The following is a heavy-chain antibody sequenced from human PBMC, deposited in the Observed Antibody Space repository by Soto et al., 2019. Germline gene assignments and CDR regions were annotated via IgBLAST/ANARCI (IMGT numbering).Heavy chain of an antibody. D-gene: IGHD6-13*01. CDR2: IKQDGSEE. CDR3: ARIAASGRGWDV. Sequence: EVQLVESGGGLVQPGGSLRLSCVDSGFTFSSYWMSWVRQAPVKGLEWVGNIKQDGSEENYVDSVKGRFTISRDNAKNSRSLQMNSLRVGDTAVYYCARIAASGRGWDVWGQGTTVVVSS. CDR1: GFTFSSYW. J-gene: IGHJ6*02. V-gene: IGHV3-7*01.